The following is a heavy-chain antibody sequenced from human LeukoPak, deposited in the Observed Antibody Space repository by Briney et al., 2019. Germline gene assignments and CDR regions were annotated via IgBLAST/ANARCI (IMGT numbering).Heavy chain of an antibody. D-gene: IGHD3-9*01. Sequence: GGSLRLSCAASGFTFSDYYMSWIRQAPGKGLEWVSYISSSGSTIYYADSVKGRFTISRDNSKNTLYLQMNSLRAEDTAVYYCAKERSNYDILTGFDYWGQGTLVTVSS. CDR3: AKERSNYDILTGFDY. CDR1: GFTFSDYY. CDR2: ISSSGSTI. J-gene: IGHJ4*02. V-gene: IGHV3-11*04.